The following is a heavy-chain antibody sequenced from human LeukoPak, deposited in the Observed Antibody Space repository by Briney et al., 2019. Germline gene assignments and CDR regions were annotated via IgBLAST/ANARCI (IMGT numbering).Heavy chain of an antibody. CDR1: GYTFTGYY. D-gene: IGHD2-2*01. Sequence: ASVKVSCKASGYTFTGYYMHWVRQAPGQGFEWMGWINPNSGGTKYAQKFQGRVTMTRDTSISTAYMELSRLRSDDTAVYYCARSRSRDCSSTSCYSYGLDYWGQGTLVTVSS. V-gene: IGHV1-2*02. CDR3: ARSRSRDCSSTSCYSYGLDY. J-gene: IGHJ4*02. CDR2: INPNSGGT.